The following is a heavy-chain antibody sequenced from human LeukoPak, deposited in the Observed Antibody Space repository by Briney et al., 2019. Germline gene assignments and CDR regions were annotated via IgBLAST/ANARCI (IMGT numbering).Heavy chain of an antibody. D-gene: IGHD3-22*01. CDR2: IKSKTDGGIT. J-gene: IGHJ4*02. Sequence: GGSLRLSCAASGFTFSNAWMSWVRQAPGKGLEWVGRIKSKTDGGITDYAAPVKGRFTISRDDSKNTLYLQMNSLKTEDTAVYYCTSDYDMDYWGQGTLVTVSS. CDR3: TSDYDMDY. CDR1: GFTFSNAW. V-gene: IGHV3-15*01.